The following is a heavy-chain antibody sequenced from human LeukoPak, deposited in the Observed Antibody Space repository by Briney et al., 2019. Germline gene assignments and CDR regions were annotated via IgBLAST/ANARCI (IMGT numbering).Heavy chain of an antibody. V-gene: IGHV3-30*18. CDR3: AKRAGAGLSVDY. D-gene: IGHD1-26*01. CDR1: GFTFSSYG. Sequence: PGGSLRLSCAASGFTFSSYGMHWVRQAPGKGLEWVAVISYDGSNKYYADSVKGRFTISRDNSKNTLYLEMNSLRAEDTAVYYCAKRAGAGLSVDYWGQGTLVTVSS. CDR2: ISYDGSNK. J-gene: IGHJ4*02.